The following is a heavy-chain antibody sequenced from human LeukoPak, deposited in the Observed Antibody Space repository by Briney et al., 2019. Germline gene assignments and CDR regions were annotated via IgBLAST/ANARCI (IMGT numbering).Heavy chain of an antibody. CDR3: AKDNTRRASHFDY. CDR1: GFTFSSYE. D-gene: IGHD2-2*02. Sequence: GGSLRLSCAASGFTFSSYEMNWVRQAPGKGLEWVSYISSSGSTIYYADSVKGRFTISRDNAKNSLYLQMNSLRAEDTALYYCAKDNTRRASHFDYWGQGTLVTVSS. V-gene: IGHV3-48*03. CDR2: ISSSGSTI. J-gene: IGHJ4*02.